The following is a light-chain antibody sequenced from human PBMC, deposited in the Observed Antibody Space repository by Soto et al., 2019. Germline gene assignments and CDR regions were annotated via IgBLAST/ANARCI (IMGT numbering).Light chain of an antibody. CDR2: DVS. Sequence: QSVLTQPASVSGSPGQSITICCTGTSSDVGGYNYVSWYQQHPGKAPKLMIYDVSNRPSGVSNRFSGSKSGNTASLTISGLQAEDVSDYYCSSYTSSRTLYVFGTGTKVTVL. CDR3: SSYTSSRTLYV. V-gene: IGLV2-14*03. CDR1: SSDVGGYNY. J-gene: IGLJ1*01.